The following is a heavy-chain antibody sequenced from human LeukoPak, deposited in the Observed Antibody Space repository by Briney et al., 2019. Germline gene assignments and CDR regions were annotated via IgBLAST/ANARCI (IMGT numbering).Heavy chain of an antibody. CDR3: TRFSHITMIVVVTSGDDAFDI. CDR1: GFTFGAYA. D-gene: IGHD3-22*01. Sequence: GGSLRLSCTASGFTFGAYAMSWFRQAPGKGLEWVGFIRNKAYGGTTEYAASVKGRFTISRDDSKSIAYLQMNSLKTEDTAVYYCTRFSHITMIVVVTSGDDAFDIWGQGTMVTVSS. V-gene: IGHV3-49*03. CDR2: IRNKAYGGTT. J-gene: IGHJ3*02.